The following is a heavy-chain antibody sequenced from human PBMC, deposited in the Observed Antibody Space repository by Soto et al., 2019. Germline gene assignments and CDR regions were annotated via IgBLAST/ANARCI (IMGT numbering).Heavy chain of an antibody. CDR2: IYWDDDK. CDR1: GFSLSTIGVS. V-gene: IGHV2-5*02. D-gene: IGHD3-3*01. J-gene: IGHJ4*02. CDR3: ARRPWSDSFDS. Sequence: QITLKESGPPLVKPTQTLTLTCTFSGFSLSTIGVSMGWIRQPPGKALEWLAGIYWDDDKRYSPSLRTRLTITKDTSKNQVVLTMTNMDPVDTGTYYCARRPWSDSFDSWGQGALVTVSS.